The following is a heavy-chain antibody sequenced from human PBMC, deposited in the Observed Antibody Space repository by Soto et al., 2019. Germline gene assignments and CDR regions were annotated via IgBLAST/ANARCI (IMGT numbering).Heavy chain of an antibody. Sequence: HPGVSLRLSCAASGFTLSGYAMDWVRQAPGKGLEYVSGISSNGVGTYYANSVQGRFTISRDNSKNTVYLQMGSLRPEDMAVYYCARRARPDFYYMDVWGKGTTVTSP. CDR1: GFTLSGYA. V-gene: IGHV3-64*01. D-gene: IGHD6-6*01. CDR3: ARRARPDFYYMDV. CDR2: ISSNGVGT. J-gene: IGHJ6*03.